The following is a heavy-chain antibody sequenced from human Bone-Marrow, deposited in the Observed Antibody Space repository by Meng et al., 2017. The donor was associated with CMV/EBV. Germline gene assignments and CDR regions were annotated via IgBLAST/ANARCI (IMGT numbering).Heavy chain of an antibody. CDR2: INHSGST. D-gene: IGHD4-11*01. Sequence: GSLRLSCAVYGGSFSGYYWCWIRQPPGKGLEWNGEINHSGSTNYNPCLKSRVTISVDTSKNQFSLTLSSVTAADTAVYYCARVGRLTTLNYYYGMDVWGQGTTVTVSS. CDR3: ARVGRLTTLNYYYGMDV. V-gene: IGHV4-34*01. J-gene: IGHJ6*02. CDR1: GGSFSGYY.